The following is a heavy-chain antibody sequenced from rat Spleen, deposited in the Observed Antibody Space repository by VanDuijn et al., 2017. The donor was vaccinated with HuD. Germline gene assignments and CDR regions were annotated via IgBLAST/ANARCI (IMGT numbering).Heavy chain of an antibody. Sequence: EVQLVESGGDLVQPGRSLKLSCAASGFIFSDYNMAWVRQAPKKGLEWVATIIYDGSRTYYRDSVKGRFIISRDNAKSTLYLQMDSLRSEDTATYYCATPTGYYYSGAGFAYWGQGTLVIVSS. J-gene: IGHJ3*01. CDR1: GFIFSDYN. CDR3: ATPTGYYYSGAGFAY. V-gene: IGHV5S10*01. CDR2: IIYDGSRT. D-gene: IGHD1-1*01.